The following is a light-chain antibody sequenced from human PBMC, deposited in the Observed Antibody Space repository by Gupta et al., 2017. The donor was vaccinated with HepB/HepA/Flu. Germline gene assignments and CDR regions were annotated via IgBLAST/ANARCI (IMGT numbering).Light chain of an antibody. CDR2: DVV. CDR1: NSDIGSYSL. J-gene: IGLJ3*02. Sequence: QSALTQPASVSGSPGQSITISCTGTNSDIGSYSLVSWYQQYPGKAPKLIIYDVVKRPSGVSIRFSGSKSGNTASLTISGLQAEDEAEYHCCSYAGRDILLFGGGTKLTVL. V-gene: IGLV2-23*02. CDR3: CSYAGRDILL.